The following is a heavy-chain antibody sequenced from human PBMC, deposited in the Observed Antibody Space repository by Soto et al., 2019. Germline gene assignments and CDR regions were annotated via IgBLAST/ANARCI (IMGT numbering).Heavy chain of an antibody. Sequence: PWWSLRLSCSASVFTFSSYGIHWGRQAPGKGLEWLAVIWYNGNKKYYADSVKGRFTISRDNSKNTVYLQMNSLRAEDTAVYYCARDRDYFDTSGYYYHFDYWGQGTLVTVSS. CDR2: IWYNGNKK. CDR3: ARDRDYFDTSGYYYHFDY. D-gene: IGHD3-22*01. J-gene: IGHJ4*02. V-gene: IGHV3-33*01. CDR1: VFTFSSYG.